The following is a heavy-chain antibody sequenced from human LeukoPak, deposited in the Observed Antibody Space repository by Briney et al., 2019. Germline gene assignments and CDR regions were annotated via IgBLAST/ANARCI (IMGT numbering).Heavy chain of an antibody. V-gene: IGHV4-59*01. Sequence: SETLSLTCTVSGGSISSNYWTWIRQPPGKGLEWTGYIYYSGSTNYNPSLKSRVTISLDTSKNQFSLKLSSVTAADTAVYYCARDRGTDFDYWGHGTLVTVSS. CDR3: ARDRGTDFDY. D-gene: IGHD3-10*01. CDR1: GGSISSNY. CDR2: IYYSGST. J-gene: IGHJ4*01.